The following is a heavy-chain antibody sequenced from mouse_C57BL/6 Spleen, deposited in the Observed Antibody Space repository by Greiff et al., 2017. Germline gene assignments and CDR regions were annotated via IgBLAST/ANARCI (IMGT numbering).Heavy chain of an antibody. CDR3: ARPRYYYAH. CDR2: IYWDEDK. D-gene: IGHD1-1*01. V-gene: IGHV8-9*01. J-gene: IGHJ2*01. CDR1: VFSLSTFGMG. Sequence: QVTLKVSGPGILQPSQTLSLTCSFSVFSLSTFGMGVSWIRQPSGKGLEWLAHIYWDEDKHYKPSLKSRLTISKDTSNNQVFLKITTVDTADTATYYSARPRYYYAHWDQGTTLTVSS.